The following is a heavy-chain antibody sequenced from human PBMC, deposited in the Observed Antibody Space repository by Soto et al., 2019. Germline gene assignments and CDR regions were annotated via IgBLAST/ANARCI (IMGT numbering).Heavy chain of an antibody. Sequence: QVQLQESGPGLVQPSQTLSLSCTVSGGSISSGDYYWSWGRQPPGKGLEWIGYIYYSGNTYSNPSLKSRVSISVDTSKNQFSLRLSSVTAADTALYYCARVVASSFYFDYWGQENLVTVSS. D-gene: IGHD2-15*01. J-gene: IGHJ4*02. V-gene: IGHV4-30-4*01. CDR3: ARVVASSFYFDY. CDR1: GGSISSGDYY. CDR2: IYYSGNT.